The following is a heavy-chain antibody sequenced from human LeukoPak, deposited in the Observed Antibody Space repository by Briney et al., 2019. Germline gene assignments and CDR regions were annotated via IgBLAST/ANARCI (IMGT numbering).Heavy chain of an antibody. V-gene: IGHV1-8*01. J-gene: IGHJ6*03. CDR1: GYTFTSYD. Sequence: ASVKVSCKASGYTFTSYDVNWVRQATGQGLEWMGSMNPNSGNTGYAQKFQGRVTMTRNTSISTAYMELSSLRSEDTAVYYCARDYRGIAAAGKGSYYYYYYMDVWGKGTTVTVSS. CDR3: ARDYRGIAAAGKGSYYYYYYMDV. D-gene: IGHD6-13*01. CDR2: MNPNSGNT.